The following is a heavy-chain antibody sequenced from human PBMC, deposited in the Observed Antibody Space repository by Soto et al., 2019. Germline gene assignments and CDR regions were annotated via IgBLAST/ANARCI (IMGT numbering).Heavy chain of an antibody. CDR2: ISRSSSKI. D-gene: IGHD3-9*01. J-gene: IGHJ3*02. V-gene: IGHV3-48*02. CDR1: GFTFSSYN. Sequence: PGGSLRLSCAASGFTFSSYNMNWVRQAPGKGLEWISYISRSSSKIYYADSVKGRFTVSRDNAKRSLFLQMNSLGHEDTALYYCVRDRGPVSRYIEYLLGFDAFDIWGQGTMVTVSS. CDR3: VRDRGPVSRYIEYLLGFDAFDI.